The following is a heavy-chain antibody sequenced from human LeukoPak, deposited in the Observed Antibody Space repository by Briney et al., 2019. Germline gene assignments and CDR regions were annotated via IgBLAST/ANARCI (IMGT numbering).Heavy chain of an antibody. J-gene: IGHJ4*02. CDR1: GFTFSSYA. CDR3: ASSGSYYPLPYYFDY. Sequence: GGSLRLSCAASGFTFSSYAMSWVRQAPGKGLEWVSAISGSGGSTYYADSVKGRFTISRDNSKNTLYLQMNSLRAEDTAVYYCASSGSYYPLPYYFDYWGQGTLVTVSS. D-gene: IGHD3-10*01. V-gene: IGHV3-23*01. CDR2: ISGSGGST.